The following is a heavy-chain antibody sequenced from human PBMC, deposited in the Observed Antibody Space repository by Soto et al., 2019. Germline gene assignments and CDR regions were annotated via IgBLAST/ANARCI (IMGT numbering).Heavy chain of an antibody. J-gene: IGHJ3*02. D-gene: IGHD3-9*01. CDR1: GFTFSSYA. Sequence: GRSLRLSCAASGFTFSSYAMHWVRQAPGKGLEYVSAISSNGGSTYYANSVKGRFTISRDNSKNTLYLQMGSLRAEDMAVYYCARLVGVGILTPIWGQGTMVTVSS. CDR2: ISSNGGST. CDR3: ARLVGVGILTPI. V-gene: IGHV3-64*01.